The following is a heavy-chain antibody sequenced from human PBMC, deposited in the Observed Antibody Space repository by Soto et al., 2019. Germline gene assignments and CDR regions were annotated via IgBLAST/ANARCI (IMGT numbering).Heavy chain of an antibody. D-gene: IGHD6-13*01. V-gene: IGHV4-59*08. Sequence: QVQLQESGPGLVKPSETLSLTCTVSDGSISSYYWSWIRQPPGRGLEWIGYIYYNGNSNYNPSLDSRVTRSIDTSKNQFSLKRTSVTAADTAVYYCAGERASSWLQHWGQGTLVTVSS. CDR3: AGERASSWLQH. J-gene: IGHJ1*01. CDR2: IYYNGNS. CDR1: DGSISSYY.